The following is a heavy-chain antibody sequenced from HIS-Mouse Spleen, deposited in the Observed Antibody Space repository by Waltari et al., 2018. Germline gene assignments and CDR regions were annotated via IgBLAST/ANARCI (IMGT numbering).Heavy chain of an antibody. V-gene: IGHV3-21*01. CDR3: ARDRIMSVRAFDI. D-gene: IGHD1-20*01. Sequence: EVQLVDSGGGLVKPGGSLSLSGAALGCLWSTYTMNRVRQAPGKGLEWVSSISSSSSYIYYADSVKGRFTISRDNAKNSLYLQMNSLRAEDTAVYYCARDRIMSVRAFDIWGQGTMVTVSS. CDR1: GCLWSTYT. J-gene: IGHJ3*02. CDR2: ISSSSSYI.